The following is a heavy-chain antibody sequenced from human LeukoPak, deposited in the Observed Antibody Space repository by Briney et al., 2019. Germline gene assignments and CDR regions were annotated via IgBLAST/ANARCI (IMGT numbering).Heavy chain of an antibody. J-gene: IGHJ5*02. CDR3: AENTGSYLLGGSWFDP. D-gene: IGHD1-26*01. Sequence: SETLSLTCTVSGGSISSYYWSWIRQPPGKGLEWIGYIYYSGSTNYNPSLKSRVTISVDTSKNQFSLKLSSVTAADTAVYYFAENTGSYLLGGSWFDPWGQGTLVTVSS. V-gene: IGHV4-59*01. CDR1: GGSISSYY. CDR2: IYYSGST.